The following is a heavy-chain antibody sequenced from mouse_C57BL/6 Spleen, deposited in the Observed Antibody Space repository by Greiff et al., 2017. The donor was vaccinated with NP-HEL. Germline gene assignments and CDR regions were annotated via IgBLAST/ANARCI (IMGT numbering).Heavy chain of an antibody. D-gene: IGHD2-5*01. CDR1: GFTFSSYA. CDR3: TRARYSNYDFDY. J-gene: IGHJ2*01. CDR2: ISSGGDYI. Sequence: VESGEGLVKPGGSLKLSCAASGFTFSSYAMSWVRQTPEKRLEWVAYISSGGDYIYYADTVKGRFTISRDNARNTLYLQMSSLKSEDTAMYYCTRARYSNYDFDYWGQGTTLTVSS. V-gene: IGHV5-9-1*02.